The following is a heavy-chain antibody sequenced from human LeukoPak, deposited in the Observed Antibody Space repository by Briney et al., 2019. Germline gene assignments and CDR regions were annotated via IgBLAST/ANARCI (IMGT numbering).Heavy chain of an antibody. CDR2: IYTSGST. CDR1: GVSISSYY. V-gene: IGHV4-4*07. CDR3: ARRGDEGGLLWFGDYGYQRGWFDP. J-gene: IGHJ5*02. D-gene: IGHD3-10*01. Sequence: SETLSLTCTVSGVSISSYYWTWIRQSAGKGLEWIGRIYTSGSTYYNPSLKSRVSMSVDTSKNQFSLKLSSVTAADTAVYYCARRGDEGGLLWFGDYGYQRGWFDPWGQGTLVTVSS.